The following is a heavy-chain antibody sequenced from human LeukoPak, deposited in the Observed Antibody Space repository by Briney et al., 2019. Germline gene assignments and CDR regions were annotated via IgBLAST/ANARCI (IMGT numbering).Heavy chain of an antibody. V-gene: IGHV4-39*07. Sequence: SETLSLTCTVSGGSISSSNYYWGWIRQPPGKGLEWIGSIYYSGSTYYSPSLKSRVTIFADTSKNQFSLKLTSVTAADTAMYYCARGTMAIQLFAAQLFDSWGQGTLVTVSS. J-gene: IGHJ5*01. CDR1: GGSISSSNYY. CDR2: IYYSGST. D-gene: IGHD5-18*01. CDR3: ARGTMAIQLFAAQLFDS.